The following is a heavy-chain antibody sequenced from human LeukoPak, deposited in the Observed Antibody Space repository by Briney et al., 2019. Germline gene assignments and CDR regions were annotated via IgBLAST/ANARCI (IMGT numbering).Heavy chain of an antibody. CDR1: GGSFSAYY. D-gene: IGHD3-9*01. J-gene: IGHJ3*02. CDR3: ARDPSPHLDILTGYFFAFDM. V-gene: IGHV4-34*01. CDR2: INHSGDT. Sequence: SEALSLTCGFQGGSFSAYYWNWIRQPPGKGLEWIGEINHSGDTKYNPSLKSRVTISVDTSKNQFSLKLSAVTAADTAVYYCARDPSPHLDILTGYFFAFDMWGQGTMVTVSS.